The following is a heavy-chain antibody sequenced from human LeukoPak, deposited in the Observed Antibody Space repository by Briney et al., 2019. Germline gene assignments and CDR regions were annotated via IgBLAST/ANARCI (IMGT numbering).Heavy chain of an antibody. V-gene: IGHV1-2*06. J-gene: IGHJ4*02. Sequence: ASVKVSCKASGYTFTDYYMHWVRQAPGQGLEWMGRINANSGATNYAQQFQGRVTMTRDTSITTAYMELSRLRSDDTAVYYCARDSGITGTTGAIDYWGQGTLVTVSS. CDR1: GYTFTDYY. D-gene: IGHD1-20*01. CDR2: INANSGAT. CDR3: ARDSGITGTTGAIDY.